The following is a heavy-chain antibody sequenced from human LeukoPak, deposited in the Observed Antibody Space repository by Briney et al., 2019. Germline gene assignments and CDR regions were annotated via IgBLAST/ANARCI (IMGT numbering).Heavy chain of an antibody. CDR3: ARDSSSISCYIAFDI. Sequence: GASVKVSCKASGYTFTSYAMHWVRQAPGQRLEWMGWINAGNGNTKYSQKFQGRVTITRDTSASTAYMELSSLRSEDTAVYYCARDSSSISCYIAFDIWGQGTMVTVSS. D-gene: IGHD2-2*02. CDR2: INAGNGNT. CDR1: GYTFTSYA. V-gene: IGHV1-3*01. J-gene: IGHJ3*02.